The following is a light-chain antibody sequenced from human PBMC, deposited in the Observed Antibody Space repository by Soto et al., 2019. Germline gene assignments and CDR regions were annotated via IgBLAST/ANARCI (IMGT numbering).Light chain of an antibody. CDR3: QQYGPSPFT. J-gene: IGKJ3*01. V-gene: IGKV3-20*01. CDR2: GAS. CDR1: QSVSSNY. Sequence: EILLTQSPGTLSLSPGERAILSCRASQSVSSNYLAWYQQKPGQAPRLLMYGASSRATGIPDRFSGSGSGTDFTLTISRLEPEDFAVYYCQQYGPSPFTFGPGTKVDIK.